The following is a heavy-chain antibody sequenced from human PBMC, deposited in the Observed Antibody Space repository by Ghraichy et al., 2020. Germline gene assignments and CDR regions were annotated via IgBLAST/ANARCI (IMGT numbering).Heavy chain of an antibody. CDR3: ARVGPTTGIVIVPAARKPKGV. J-gene: IGHJ6*02. CDR1: GGSFSGYY. Sequence: SETLSLTCAVYGGSFSGYYWSWIRQPPGKGLEWIGEINHIGSTNYNPSLKSRVTISVDTSKNQFSLKLSSVTAADTAVYYCARVGPTTGIVIVPAARKPKGVWGQGTTVTVSS. CDR2: INHIGST. V-gene: IGHV4-34*01. D-gene: IGHD2-2*01.